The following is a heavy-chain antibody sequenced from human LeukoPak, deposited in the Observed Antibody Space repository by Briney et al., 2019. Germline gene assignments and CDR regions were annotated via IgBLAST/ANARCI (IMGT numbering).Heavy chain of an antibody. D-gene: IGHD1-20*01. Sequence: SVKVSCKTSGGTFINYAFCWVRQAPGQGLEWMGGIIPVFNAANYAQRFQGRVTITADKSTNTVYMELSTLRFEDTAIYYCARKKGGDIYNWNEPDSWFDPWGQGTLVTASS. CDR3: ARKKGGDIYNWNEPDSWFDP. CDR1: GGTFINYA. J-gene: IGHJ5*02. CDR2: IIPVFNAA. V-gene: IGHV1-69*06.